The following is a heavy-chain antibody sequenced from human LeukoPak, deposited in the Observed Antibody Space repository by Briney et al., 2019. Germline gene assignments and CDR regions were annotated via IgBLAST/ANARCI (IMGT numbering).Heavy chain of an antibody. V-gene: IGHV1-2*02. J-gene: IGHJ5*02. D-gene: IGHD3-3*01. CDR3: ARDAFYASYDFWSGYFNEDWFDP. Sequence: GASVKVSCKASGYTFTGYYMHWVRQAPGQGLEWMGWINPNSGGTNYAQKFQGRVTMTRDTSISTAYMELSRLRSDDTAVYYCARDAFYASYDFWSGYFNEDWFDPWGQGTLVTVSS. CDR1: GYTFTGYY. CDR2: INPNSGGT.